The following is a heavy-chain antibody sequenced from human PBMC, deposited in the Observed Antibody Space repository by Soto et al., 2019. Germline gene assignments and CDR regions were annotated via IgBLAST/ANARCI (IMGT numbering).Heavy chain of an antibody. Sequence: LRLSCAASGFIVSSNFMSWVRQAPGKGLEWVSVLYSGGGAYYADSVKGRFTISRDDSKNTLHLQMNSLRAEDTAIYYCARVNPPYPWGQGTLVTVSS. CDR2: LYSGGGA. CDR3: ARVNPPYP. CDR1: GFIVSSNF. V-gene: IGHV3-53*01. J-gene: IGHJ5*02.